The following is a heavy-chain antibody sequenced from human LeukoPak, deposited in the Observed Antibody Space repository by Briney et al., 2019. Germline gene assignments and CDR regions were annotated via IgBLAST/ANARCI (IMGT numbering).Heavy chain of an antibody. D-gene: IGHD2-21*01. V-gene: IGHV3-23*01. CDR1: GFTFSSYA. CDR3: AKIAEAVSSNYYFDY. J-gene: IGHJ4*02. Sequence: GGSLRLSCAASGFTFSSYAMSWVRQAPGKGLEWVSAISGSGGSTYYADSVKGRFTISRDNSKNTLYLQINSLRADDTAVYYCAKIAEAVSSNYYFDYWGQGTLVTVSS. CDR2: ISGSGGST.